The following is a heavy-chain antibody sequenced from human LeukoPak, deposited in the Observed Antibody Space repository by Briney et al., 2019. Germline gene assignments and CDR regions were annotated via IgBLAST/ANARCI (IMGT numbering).Heavy chain of an antibody. D-gene: IGHD3-10*01. J-gene: IGHJ3*02. CDR2: INYSGST. V-gene: IGHV4-59*08. Sequence: SETLSLTCTVSGGSISSYYWSWIRQPPGKGLEWIGYINYSGSTNYNPSLKSRVTISVDTSKNQFSLKLSSVTAADTAVYYCARHRITMVRDHDAFDIWGQGTMVTVSS. CDR3: ARHRITMVRDHDAFDI. CDR1: GGSISSYY.